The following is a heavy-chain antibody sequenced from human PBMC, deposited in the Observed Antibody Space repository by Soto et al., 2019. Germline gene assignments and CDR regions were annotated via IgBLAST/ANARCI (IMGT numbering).Heavy chain of an antibody. Sequence: QVQLVESGGGVVQPGRSLRLSCAASGFTFSSYAMHWVRQAPGKGLEWVAVISYDGSNKYYADSVKGRFTISRDNSKNTLYLQMNSLRAEDTAVYYCARDADDIGVLDYWGQGTLVTVSS. CDR2: ISYDGSNK. V-gene: IGHV3-30-3*01. CDR3: ARDADDIGVLDY. D-gene: IGHD3-10*01. CDR1: GFTFSSYA. J-gene: IGHJ4*02.